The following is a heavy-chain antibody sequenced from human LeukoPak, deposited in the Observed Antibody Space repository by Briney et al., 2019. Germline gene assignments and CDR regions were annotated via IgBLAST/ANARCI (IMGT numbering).Heavy chain of an antibody. J-gene: IGHJ6*02. CDR1: GYTFTNYA. CDR2: MNPNSGNT. Sequence: ASVKVSCKASGYTFTNYAMNWVRQATGQGLEWMGWMNPNSGNTGYAQKFQGRVTMTRNTSISTAYMELSSLRSEDTAVYYCAREVSGSSSWVYGMDVWGQGTTVTVSS. CDR3: AREVSGSSSWVYGMDV. V-gene: IGHV1-8*02. D-gene: IGHD6-13*01.